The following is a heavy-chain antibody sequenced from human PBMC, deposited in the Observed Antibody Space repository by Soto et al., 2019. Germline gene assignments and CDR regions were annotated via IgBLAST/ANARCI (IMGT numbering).Heavy chain of an antibody. CDR1: GGSIIGYY. CDR2: IYYSGNT. Sequence: SETLSLTCSVSGGSIIGYYWSWIRQTPEKGLEWIGYIYYSGNTNYNPSLKSRVTISIDTSKNQFSLKLSSVTAADTAMYYCARGRAAAGTRWFDPWGQGTLVTVSS. J-gene: IGHJ5*02. CDR3: ARGRAAAGTRWFDP. V-gene: IGHV4-59*01. D-gene: IGHD6-13*01.